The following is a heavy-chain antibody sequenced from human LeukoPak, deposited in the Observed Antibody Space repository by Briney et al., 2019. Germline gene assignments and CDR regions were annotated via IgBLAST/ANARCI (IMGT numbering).Heavy chain of an antibody. CDR2: IYTSGST. CDR1: GGSISSYY. D-gene: IGHD2-15*01. CDR3: ARGCSGGSCYLDWFDP. J-gene: IGHJ5*02. V-gene: IGHV4-4*07. Sequence: PSETLSLTCTVSGGSISSYYWSWIRQPAGKGLEWIGRIYTSGSTNYNPSLKSRVTMSVDTSKNQFSLKLSSVTAADTAVYYCARGCSGGSCYLDWFDPWGQGTLVAVSS.